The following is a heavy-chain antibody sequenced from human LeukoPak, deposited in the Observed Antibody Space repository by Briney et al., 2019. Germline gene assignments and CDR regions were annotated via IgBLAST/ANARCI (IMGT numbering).Heavy chain of an antibody. CDR1: GGSISSGSYY. J-gene: IGHJ4*02. V-gene: IGHV4-61*02. D-gene: IGHD4-11*01. CDR3: ARVGSGYMTTVTTVDY. Sequence: SETLSLTCTVSGGSISSGSYYWSWIRQPAGKGLEWIGRIYTSGSTNYNPSLKSRVTLSVDTSKNQFSLKLSSVTAADTAVYYCARVGSGYMTTVTTVDYWGQGTLVTVSS. CDR2: IYTSGST.